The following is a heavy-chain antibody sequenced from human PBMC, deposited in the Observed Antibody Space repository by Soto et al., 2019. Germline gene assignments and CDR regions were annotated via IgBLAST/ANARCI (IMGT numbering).Heavy chain of an antibody. J-gene: IGHJ4*02. CDR3: ALALGPTTWFDY. D-gene: IGHD1-26*01. Sequence: QVQLQESGPGLVKPSQTLSLPCSVSGASPVSHYYWTWFRHPPGKGLEWMGYIFNSGTTFYNPSLTSLLSISMDTSSNPVSLKLRSVTAEDTADYDCALALGPTTWFDYWGQGTLVTVSS. CDR1: GASPVSHYY. V-gene: IGHV4-31*01. CDR2: IFNSGTT.